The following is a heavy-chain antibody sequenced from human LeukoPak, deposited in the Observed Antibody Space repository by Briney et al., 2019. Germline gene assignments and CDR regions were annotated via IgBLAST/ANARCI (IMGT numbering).Heavy chain of an antibody. CDR2: IRYDGSNK. V-gene: IGHV3-30*02. J-gene: IGHJ4*02. D-gene: IGHD5-18*01. Sequence: PGGSLRLSCAASGFTFSSYGMHWVRQAPGKGLEWVAFIRYDGSNKYYADSVKGRFTISRDNSKNTLYLQMNSLRAEDTAVYYCARDHSQNFDYWGQGTLVTVSS. CDR1: GFTFSSYG. CDR3: ARDHSQNFDY.